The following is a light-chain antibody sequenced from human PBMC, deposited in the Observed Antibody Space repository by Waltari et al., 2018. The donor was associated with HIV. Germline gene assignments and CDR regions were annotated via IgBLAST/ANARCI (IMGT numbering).Light chain of an antibody. CDR1: SHNIGKNF. Sequence: QSVLTQPPSVSAAPGQKVTIPCFGSSHNIGKNFVSWYKQLPGAAPKPLIYDNNKRPSGIPDRFSGSKSGTSATLGITGLQTGDEADYYCGTWDSSLSGVVFGGGTKLTVL. V-gene: IGLV1-51*01. J-gene: IGLJ2*01. CDR2: DNN. CDR3: GTWDSSLSGVV.